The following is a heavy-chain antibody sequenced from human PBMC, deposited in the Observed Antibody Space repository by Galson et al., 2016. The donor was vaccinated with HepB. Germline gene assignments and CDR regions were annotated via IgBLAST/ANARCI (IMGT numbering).Heavy chain of an antibody. V-gene: IGHV4-34*01. D-gene: IGHD2-15*01. J-gene: IGHJ6*02. CDR2: INHSGST. Sequence: SETLSLTCVVYGGSFSDYYWSWIRQPPGKGLEWIGEINHSGSTHYNPSLKSRVTISVDTSKNQFSLKLSSVTAADTAVYYCARGPCGGSCYSYSNYYYYYGMDVGGQGTTVTVSS. CDR1: GGSFSDYY. CDR3: ARGPCGGSCYSYSNYYYYYGMDV.